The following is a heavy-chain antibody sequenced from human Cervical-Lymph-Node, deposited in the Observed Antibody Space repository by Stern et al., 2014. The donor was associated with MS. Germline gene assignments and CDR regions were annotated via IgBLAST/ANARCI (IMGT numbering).Heavy chain of an antibody. D-gene: IGHD3-3*01. CDR2: ISPIFATP. Sequence: VQLVESGAEVKKPGSSLKVSCKGSGGSFNNYAISWVRQAPGQGLEWMGGISPIFATPDYAQKFQGRVTITADEPTSTAYMELSSLTSEDTAVYYCARGAVNWSGSPRRYFYYGMDVWGQGTTVTVSS. CDR1: GGSFNNYA. CDR3: ARGAVNWSGSPRRYFYYGMDV. J-gene: IGHJ6*02. V-gene: IGHV1-69*01.